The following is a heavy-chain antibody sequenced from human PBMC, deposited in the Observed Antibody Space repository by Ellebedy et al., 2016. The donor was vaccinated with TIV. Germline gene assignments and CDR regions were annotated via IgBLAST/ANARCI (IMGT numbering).Heavy chain of an antibody. CDR3: ARDRLRYFDWSEFDS. D-gene: IGHD3-9*01. V-gene: IGHV3-30-3*01. CDR1: GFTFSDYA. J-gene: IGHJ4*02. CDR2: MSFHGATT. Sequence: GGSLRLSCVASGFTFSDYAVHWVRQAPGRGLEWVALMSFHGATTYYANSVKGRFTISRDNSKSTLYLQMNSLRSEDTAVYYCARDRLRYFDWSEFDSWGQGILVTVSS.